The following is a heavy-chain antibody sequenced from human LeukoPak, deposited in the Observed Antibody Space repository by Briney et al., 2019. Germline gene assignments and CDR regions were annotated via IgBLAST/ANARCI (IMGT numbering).Heavy chain of an antibody. V-gene: IGHV4-59*01. Sequence: PSETLSLTCTVSGGSISSYYWSWIRQPPGKGLEWIGYIYYSGSTNYNPSLKSRVTISVDTSKNQFSLKLSSVTAADTAVYYCARDQAQWLVQRQFDYWGQGTLVTVSS. D-gene: IGHD6-19*01. CDR3: ARDQAQWLVQRQFDY. J-gene: IGHJ4*02. CDR1: GGSISSYY. CDR2: IYYSGST.